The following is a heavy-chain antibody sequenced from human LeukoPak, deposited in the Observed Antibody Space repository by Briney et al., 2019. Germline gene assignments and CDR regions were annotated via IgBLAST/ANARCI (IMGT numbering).Heavy chain of an antibody. CDR3: ARGLVGATSYYYYYMDV. CDR2: IDSSSSNK. V-gene: IGHV3-21*01. CDR1: GFIFSGYN. J-gene: IGHJ6*03. D-gene: IGHD1-26*01. Sequence: PGGSLRLSCAASGFIFSGYNMKWVRQAPGKGLEWVSSIDSSSSNKYYADSVKGRFTISRDNAKNSLYLQMNSLRAEDTAVYYCARGLVGATSYYYYYMDVWGKGTTVTVSS.